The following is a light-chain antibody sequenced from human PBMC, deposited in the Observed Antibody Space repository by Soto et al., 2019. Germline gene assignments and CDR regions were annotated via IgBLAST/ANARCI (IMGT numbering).Light chain of an antibody. CDR2: GAS. CDR1: QSVGSN. J-gene: IGKJ5*01. V-gene: IGKV3D-15*01. Sequence: EIVMTQSPVTLSVSPGESATLSCRASQSVGSNLAWYQQRPGQAPRLLIYGASSRATGILVRFSGSGSGTKFTLTIIGLQSEDFGVYLCCQYNNRPPITFGQGTRLEIK. CDR3: CQYNNRPPIT.